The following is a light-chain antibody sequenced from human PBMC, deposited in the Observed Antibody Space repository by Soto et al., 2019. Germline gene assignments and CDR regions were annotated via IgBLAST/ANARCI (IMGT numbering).Light chain of an antibody. Sequence: EIVMTQSPATLSVSPGERATLSCRASQSVSSNLAWYQQKPGQAHRLLIYGASTRATGIPARFSGSGSGTEFTPTISSLQSEDFAVYYCQQYKNWPTLTFGGGTKVDIK. CDR2: GAS. J-gene: IGKJ4*01. CDR3: QQYKNWPTLT. CDR1: QSVSSN. V-gene: IGKV3-15*01.